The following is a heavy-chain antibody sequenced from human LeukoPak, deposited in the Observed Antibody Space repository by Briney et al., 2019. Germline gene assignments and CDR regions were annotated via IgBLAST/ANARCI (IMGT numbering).Heavy chain of an antibody. CDR3: ARDYGGNQGY. CDR2: IWYDGSNK. V-gene: IGHV3-33*01. D-gene: IGHD4-23*01. J-gene: IGHJ4*02. Sequence: GRSLRLSCAASGFTFSSHGMHWVRQAPGKGLEWVAVIWYDGSNKYYADSVKGRFTISRDNSKNTLYLQMNSLRAEDTAVYYCARDYGGNQGYWGQGTLVTVSS. CDR1: GFTFSSHG.